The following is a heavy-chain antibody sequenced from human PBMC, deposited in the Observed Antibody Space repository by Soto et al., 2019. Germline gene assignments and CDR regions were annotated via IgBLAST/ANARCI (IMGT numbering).Heavy chain of an antibody. Sequence: ASVKVSCKASGYTFTSYAMHWVRQAPGQRLEWMGWINAGNGNTKYSQKFQGRVTITRDTSASTAYMELSSLRSEDTAVYYCAREDQDTAMDAPGWFDPWGQGTLVTVSS. CDR2: INAGNGNT. J-gene: IGHJ5*02. CDR1: GYTFTSYA. CDR3: AREDQDTAMDAPGWFDP. V-gene: IGHV1-3*01. D-gene: IGHD5-18*01.